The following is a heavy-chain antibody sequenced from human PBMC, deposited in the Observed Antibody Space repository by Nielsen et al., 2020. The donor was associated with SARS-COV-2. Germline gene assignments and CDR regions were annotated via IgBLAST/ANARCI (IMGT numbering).Heavy chain of an antibody. V-gene: IGHV3-23*01. Sequence: GESLKISCAASGFTFSSYAMSWVRQAPGKGLEWVSAISGSGGSTYYADSVKGRFTISRDNSKNTLYLQMNSLRAEDTAVYYCARGTRAGAFDIWGQGTMVTVSS. J-gene: IGHJ3*02. CDR3: ARGTRAGAFDI. CDR1: GFTFSSYA. CDR2: ISGSGGST. D-gene: IGHD3-16*01.